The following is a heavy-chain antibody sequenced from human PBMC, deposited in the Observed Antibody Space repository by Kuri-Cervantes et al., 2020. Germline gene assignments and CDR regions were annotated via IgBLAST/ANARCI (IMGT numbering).Heavy chain of an antibody. CDR1: GYTFTGYY. Sequence: ASVKVSCKASGYTFTGYYMHWVRQAPGQGLEWMGWINPNSGGTNYAQKFQGRVTMTRDTSISTAYMELSRLRSDDTAVYYCAREYVVRGNFYYFDYWGQGTLVTVSS. CDR3: AREYVVRGNFYYFDY. D-gene: IGHD3-10*01. V-gene: IGHV1-2*02. J-gene: IGHJ4*02. CDR2: INPNSGGT.